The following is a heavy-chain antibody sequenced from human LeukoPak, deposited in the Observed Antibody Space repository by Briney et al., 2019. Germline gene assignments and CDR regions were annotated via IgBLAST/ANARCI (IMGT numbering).Heavy chain of an antibody. CDR2: IDSDGSDT. CDR3: ARGGANRGFDI. D-gene: IGHD1-14*01. Sequence: SGGSVRLSCEASGFTFTTYWMHWVRQAPGKGLVWVSRIDSDGSDTIYADSVKSRFTVSRDNAKNTVFLQMNSLRAEDTAVYYCARGGANRGFDIWGQGTLVTDST. CDR1: GFTFTTYW. J-gene: IGHJ3*02. V-gene: IGHV3-74*01.